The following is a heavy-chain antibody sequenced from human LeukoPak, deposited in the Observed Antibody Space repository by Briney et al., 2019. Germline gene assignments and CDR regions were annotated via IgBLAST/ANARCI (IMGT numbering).Heavy chain of an antibody. Sequence: PSETLSLTCSASGGSITSDNYYWNWIRQPPGKGLEWIGTIHDNGNTYYSASLKSRATISRDTSNNRFSLQLSSVTAADTAVYFCGRRHYGVGFEVWGQGTKVTVSS. CDR1: GGSITSDNYY. CDR2: IHDNGNT. CDR3: GRRHYGVGFEV. D-gene: IGHD2-8*01. V-gene: IGHV4-39*01. J-gene: IGHJ3*01.